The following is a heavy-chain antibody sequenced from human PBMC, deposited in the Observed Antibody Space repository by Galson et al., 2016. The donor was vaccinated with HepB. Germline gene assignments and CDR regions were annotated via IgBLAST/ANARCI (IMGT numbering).Heavy chain of an antibody. CDR2: IYYTGST. V-gene: IGHV4-39*01. J-gene: IGHJ5*02. Sequence: SETLSLTCTVSGDSIHSSSYYWGWVRQPPGKGLEWIGNIYYTGSTYYTPSLKSRGIISVDTSKNQFSLNLTSVTAADTAVYYCVRLRGPPFWSAYLNWFDPWGQGTLVTVSS. CDR3: VRLRGPPFWSAYLNWFDP. D-gene: IGHD3-3*01. CDR1: GDSIHSSSYY.